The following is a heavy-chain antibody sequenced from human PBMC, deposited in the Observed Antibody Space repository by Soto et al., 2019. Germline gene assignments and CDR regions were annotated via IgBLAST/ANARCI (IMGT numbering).Heavy chain of an antibody. D-gene: IGHD2-2*01. J-gene: IGHJ4*02. CDR2: TSNDGSDE. CDR3: VTRQMPGY. Sequence: QVQLVEYGGGVVQPGRSLRLSCVASGFTIINNAMYWVRQAPGKGLEWVAVTSNDGSDEYYTDSVKGRFTIFRDNSEDILYLQMNSLTVDDTAVYYCVTRQMPGYWGQGTLVTVSP. CDR1: GFTIINNA. V-gene: IGHV3-30*04.